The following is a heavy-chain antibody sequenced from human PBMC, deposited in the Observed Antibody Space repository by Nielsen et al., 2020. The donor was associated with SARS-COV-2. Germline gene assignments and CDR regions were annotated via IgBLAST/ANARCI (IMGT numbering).Heavy chain of an antibody. V-gene: IGHV3-48*04. Sequence: GGSLRLSCAASGFTLSSYSMNWVRQAPGKGLEWVSYISSSSSTIYYAASVKGRFTISRDNAKNSLYLQMNSLRAEDTAVYYCARDRGLGIWGQGTMVTVSS. CDR2: ISSSSSTI. CDR1: GFTLSSYS. D-gene: IGHD3-10*01. J-gene: IGHJ3*02. CDR3: ARDRGLGI.